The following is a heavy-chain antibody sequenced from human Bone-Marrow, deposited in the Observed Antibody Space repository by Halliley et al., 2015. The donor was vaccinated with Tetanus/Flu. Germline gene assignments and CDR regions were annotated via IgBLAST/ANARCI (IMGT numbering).Heavy chain of an antibody. J-gene: IGHJ4*02. CDR2: LYHTGST. D-gene: IGHD3-3*01. CDR1: GGSISSGGYY. Sequence: TLSLTCAVSGGSISSGGYYWSWIRQPPGMGLEWIGYLYHTGSTTTNPSLRSRITMSVDNSKNQFSLKLRSVTAADTAVYYCARGLQSFEVLMPYFDTWGRGTLVTVSS. CDR3: ARGLQSFEVLMPYFDT. V-gene: IGHV4-30-2*01.